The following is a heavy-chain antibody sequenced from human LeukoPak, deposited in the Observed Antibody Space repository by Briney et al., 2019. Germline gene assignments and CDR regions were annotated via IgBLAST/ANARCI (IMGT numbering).Heavy chain of an antibody. CDR1: GGSFSGYY. V-gene: IGHV4-34*01. Sequence: PSETLSLTCAVYGGSFSGYYWSWIRQPPGKGLEWIGEINHSGSTNYNPSLKSGVTISVDTSKNQFSLKLSSVTAADTAVYYCARTSDDAFDIWGQGTMVTVSS. CDR2: INHSGST. J-gene: IGHJ3*02. CDR3: ARTSDDAFDI.